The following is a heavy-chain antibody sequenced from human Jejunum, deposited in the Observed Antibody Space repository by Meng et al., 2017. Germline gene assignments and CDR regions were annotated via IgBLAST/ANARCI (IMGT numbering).Heavy chain of an antibody. CDR1: GGSISTAGYY. Sequence: LPLQESGPGLVKPSGTLSLPWAVSGGSISTAGYYWGWIRQSPGKGLEWIGSIFYSGTTYYNPSLKSRVTISIDTSKNQFSLKMNSVTAADTAVYYCARDTAGFGPWGQGTLVTVSS. D-gene: IGHD6-13*01. CDR3: ARDTAGFGP. CDR2: IFYSGTT. J-gene: IGHJ5*02. V-gene: IGHV4-39*07.